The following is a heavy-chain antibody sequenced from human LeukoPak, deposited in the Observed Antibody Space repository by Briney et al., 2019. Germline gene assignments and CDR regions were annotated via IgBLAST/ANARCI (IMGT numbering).Heavy chain of an antibody. CDR2: MYTSGST. CDR3: ARGGISGFDP. D-gene: IGHD3-3*02. Sequence: SETLSLTCTVSGGSISTYYWSWIRQPAGKGLEWIGRMYTSGSTNYNPSLKSRVTMSVDTSKNQFSLKLSSVTAADTAVYYCARGGISGFDPWARESWSPSPQ. CDR1: GGSISTYY. J-gene: IGHJ5*02. V-gene: IGHV4-4*07.